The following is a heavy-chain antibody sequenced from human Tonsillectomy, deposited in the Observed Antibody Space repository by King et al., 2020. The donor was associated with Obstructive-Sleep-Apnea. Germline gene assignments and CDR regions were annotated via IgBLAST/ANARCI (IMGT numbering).Heavy chain of an antibody. D-gene: IGHD3-16*01. V-gene: IGHV1-18*01. CDR3: ARDGGSYGYSDY. CDR2: ISGYDGDA. J-gene: IGHJ4*02. Sequence: HLVQSGAEVKKPGASVKVSCKASGYTFISYGIRWVRQAPGQGLEWMGWISGYDGDANYAQKFQGRVTMTTDTSTSTAYMDLRSLKSDDTAVYFCARDGGSYGYSDYWGQGTLVTVSS. CDR1: GYTFISYG.